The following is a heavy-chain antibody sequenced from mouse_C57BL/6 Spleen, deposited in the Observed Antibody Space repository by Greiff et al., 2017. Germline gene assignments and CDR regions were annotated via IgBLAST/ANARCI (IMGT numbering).Heavy chain of an antibody. CDR2: IYPGDGDT. J-gene: IGHJ2*01. Sequence: VQRVESGPELVKPGASVKISCKASGYAFSSSWMNWVKQRPGKGLEWIGRIYPGDGDTNYNGKFKGKDTLTADKSTSTAYMQRSGLAADDSAVYLCARRGDDFDYWGQGTTLTVSS. CDR1: GYAFSSSW. CDR3: ARRGDDFDY. V-gene: IGHV1-82*01. D-gene: IGHD3-3*01.